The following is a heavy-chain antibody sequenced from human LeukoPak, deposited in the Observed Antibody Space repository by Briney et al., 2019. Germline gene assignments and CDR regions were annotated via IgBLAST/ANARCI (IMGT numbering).Heavy chain of an antibody. J-gene: IGHJ5*02. CDR3: ERAPHYYGSRFDP. CDR1: GGSFSGYY. V-gene: IGHV4-34*01. D-gene: IGHD3-10*01. Sequence: SETLSLTCAVYGGSFSGYYWSWIRQPPGKGLEWIGEINHSGSTNYNPSLKSRVSISVDTSKNQFSLKLSSVTAADTAVYYCERAPHYYGSRFDPWGQGTLVTVSS. CDR2: INHSGST.